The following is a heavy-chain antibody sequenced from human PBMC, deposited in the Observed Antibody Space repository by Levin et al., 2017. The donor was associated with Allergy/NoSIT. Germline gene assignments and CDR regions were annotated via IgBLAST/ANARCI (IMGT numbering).Heavy chain of an antibody. CDR3: ARGRQEKATGEVDLFDY. J-gene: IGHJ4*02. D-gene: IGHD7-27*01. Sequence: ASVKVSCKASGYTFTGYYMHWVRQAPGQGLEWMGWINPNSGGTNYAQKFQGRVTMTRDTSISTAYMELSRLRSDDKAVYYCARGRQEKATGEVDLFDYWGQGTLVTVSS. CDR1: GYTFTGYY. CDR2: INPNSGGT. V-gene: IGHV1-2*02.